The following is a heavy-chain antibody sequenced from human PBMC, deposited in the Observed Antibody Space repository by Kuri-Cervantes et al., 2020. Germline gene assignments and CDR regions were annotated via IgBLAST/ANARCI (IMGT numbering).Heavy chain of an antibody. J-gene: IGHJ6*02. CDR1: GYTFTGYY. Sequence: ASVKVSCKASGYTFTGYYMHWVRQAPGQGLEWMGWINPNSGNTGYAQEFQGRVTMTRNTSISTAYMELSSLRSEDTAVYYCARGKARLLWFGELLNDNYGMDVWGQGTTVTVSS. CDR3: ARGKARLLWFGELLNDNYGMDV. D-gene: IGHD3-10*01. CDR2: INPNSGNT. V-gene: IGHV1-8*02.